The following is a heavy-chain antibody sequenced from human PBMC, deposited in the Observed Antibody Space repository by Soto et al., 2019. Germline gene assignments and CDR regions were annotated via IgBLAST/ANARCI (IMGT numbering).Heavy chain of an antibody. CDR1: GGSISSGGYY. CDR3: ARRYSYGYRDFDY. D-gene: IGHD5-18*01. CDR2: IYYSGST. Sequence: QVQLQESGPGLVKPSQTLSLTCTVSGGSISSGGYYWSWIRQHPGKGLEWIGYIYYSGSTYYNPSLKSRVTISVHTSKNQFSLRLSSVTAADTAVYYCARRYSYGYRDFDYWGRGTLVTVSS. J-gene: IGHJ4*02. V-gene: IGHV4-31*03.